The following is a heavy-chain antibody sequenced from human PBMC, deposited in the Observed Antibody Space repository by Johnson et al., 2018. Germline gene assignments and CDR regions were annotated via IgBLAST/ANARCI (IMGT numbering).Heavy chain of an antibody. CDR1: GGTFSSYA. Sequence: QVQLVQSGAEVKKPGSSVKVSCKASGGTFSSYAISWVRQAPGQGLEWMGGIIPIFGTANYAQKFQGRVTITADESTSTAYMELASLRSEDTAVYYCASVYHGVYYDFWGGRADDAFDIWGQGTMVTVSS. D-gene: IGHD3-3*01. V-gene: IGHV1-69*12. CDR3: ASVYHGVYYDFWGGRADDAFDI. CDR2: IIPIFGTA. J-gene: IGHJ3*02.